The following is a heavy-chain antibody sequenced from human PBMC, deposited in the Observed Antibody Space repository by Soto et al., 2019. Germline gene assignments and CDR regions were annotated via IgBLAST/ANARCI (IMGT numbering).Heavy chain of an antibody. V-gene: IGHV3-7*05. CDR1: GFTFSSYW. CDR2: IKQDGSEK. Sequence: GGSLRLSCAASGFTFSSYWMSWVRQAPGKGLEWVANIKQDGSEKYYVDSVKGRFTISRDNAKNSLYLQMNSLRAEDTAVYYCARDEGVTIFGYYYYYGMDVWGQGTTVTVSS. CDR3: ARDEGVTIFGYYYYYGMDV. J-gene: IGHJ6*02. D-gene: IGHD3-3*01.